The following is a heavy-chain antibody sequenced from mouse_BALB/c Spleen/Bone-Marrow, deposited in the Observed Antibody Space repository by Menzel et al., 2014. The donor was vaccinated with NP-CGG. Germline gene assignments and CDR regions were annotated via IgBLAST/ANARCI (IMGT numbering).Heavy chain of an antibody. CDR2: ISSGGGST. J-gene: IGHJ1*01. V-gene: IGHV5-12-1*01. Sequence: VESGGGLVKPGGSLKLSCAASGFAFSSYDMSWVRQTPEKRLEWVAYISSGGGSTYYPDTVKGRFTISRDNAKNXLYLQMSSLKSEDTAMYYCARQGAYYGNYKYFDVWGAGTTVTVSS. D-gene: IGHD2-10*01. CDR1: GFAFSSYD. CDR3: ARQGAYYGNYKYFDV.